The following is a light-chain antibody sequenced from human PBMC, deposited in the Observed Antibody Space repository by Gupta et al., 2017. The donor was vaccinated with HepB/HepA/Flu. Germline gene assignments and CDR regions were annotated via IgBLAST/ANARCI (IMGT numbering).Light chain of an antibody. CDR2: AAS. Sequence: DIQMTHSPSSLSASVGDKVTITCRASQSISTYLNWYQQEPGKAPKVLIYAASRLQSGFPSRFSGSGSGTDFTLTITRRQPEDFANYYCQQKDNTPRTFGQGTKVEIK. J-gene: IGKJ1*01. V-gene: IGKV1-39*01. CDR1: QSISTY. CDR3: QQKDNTPRT.